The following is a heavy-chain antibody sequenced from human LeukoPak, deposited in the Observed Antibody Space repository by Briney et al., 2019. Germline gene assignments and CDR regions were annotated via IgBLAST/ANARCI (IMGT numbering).Heavy chain of an antibody. CDR2: ISSSSSYI. CDR3: ARDLAYCSSTSCYAEYFQH. D-gene: IGHD2-2*01. Sequence: GGSLRLSCAASGFTFSSYSMNWVRQAPGKGLEWVSSISSSSSYIYYADSVKGRFTISRDNAKNSLYLQMNSLRAEGTAVYYCARDLAYCSSTSCYAEYFQHWGQGTLVTVSS. J-gene: IGHJ1*01. CDR1: GFTFSSYS. V-gene: IGHV3-21*01.